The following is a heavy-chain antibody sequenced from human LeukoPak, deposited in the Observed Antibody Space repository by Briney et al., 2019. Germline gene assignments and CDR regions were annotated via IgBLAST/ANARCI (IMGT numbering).Heavy chain of an antibody. J-gene: IGHJ4*02. CDR1: GYTFTGYY. CDR2: INPNSGGT. V-gene: IGHV1-2*04. CDR3: ARDLRDYQLLYGISDY. Sequence: ASVKVSCKASGYTFTGYYMHWVRQAPGQGLEWMGWINPNSGGTNYAQKFQGWVTMTRDTSISTAYMELRSLRSDDTAVYYCARDLRDYQLLYGISDYWGQGTLVTVSS. D-gene: IGHD2-2*02.